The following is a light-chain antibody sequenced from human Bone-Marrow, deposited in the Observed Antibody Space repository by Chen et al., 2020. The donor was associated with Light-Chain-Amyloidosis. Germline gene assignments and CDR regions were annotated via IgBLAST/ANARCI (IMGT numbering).Light chain of an antibody. Sequence: SYDLPQPPSVSVSPGQTSRITCSGDGSPTKYAYWYQQKPGQAPVMVRNRETERCAGIAEPVSGARAGKTATLTSSGVQAEDEADYRCQAADSSGTYEGICGGGTKLTV. CDR3: QAADSSGTYEGI. V-gene: IGLV3-25*03. CDR2: RET. CDR1: GSPTKY. J-gene: IGLJ2*01.